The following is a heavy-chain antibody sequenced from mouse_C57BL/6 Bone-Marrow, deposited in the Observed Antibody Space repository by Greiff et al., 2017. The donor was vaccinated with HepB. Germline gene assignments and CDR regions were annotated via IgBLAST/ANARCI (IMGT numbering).Heavy chain of an antibody. J-gene: IGHJ3*01. V-gene: IGHV1-81*01. Sequence: VQLQQSGAELARPGASVKLSCKASGYTFTSYGISWVKQRTGQGLEWIGEIYPSSGNTYYTEKFKGKATLTADKSSSTAYLELRSLTSEDSAVYFCARSGSIINFAYWGQGTLVTVSA. CDR3: ARSGSIINFAY. D-gene: IGHD1-1*01. CDR2: IYPSSGNT. CDR1: GYTFTSYG.